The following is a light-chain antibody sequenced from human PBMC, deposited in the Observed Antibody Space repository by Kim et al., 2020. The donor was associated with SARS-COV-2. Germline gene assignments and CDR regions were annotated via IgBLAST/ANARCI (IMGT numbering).Light chain of an antibody. J-gene: IGLJ3*02. V-gene: IGLV2-18*02. CDR3: SSYTRSSTFV. CDR1: SGDVGSYDR. Sequence: QSALTQPPSVSGSPGQSVTISCTGTSGDVGSYDRVSWYQQPPGTAPKLMIYEVNNRPSGVPDRFSGSKSGNTASLTISGLQAEDEADYYCSSYTRSSTFVFGGGTQLTVL. CDR2: EVN.